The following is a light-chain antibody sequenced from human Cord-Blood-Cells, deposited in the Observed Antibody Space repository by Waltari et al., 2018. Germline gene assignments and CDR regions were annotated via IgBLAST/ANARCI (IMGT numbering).Light chain of an antibody. CDR3: QQYNSYPYT. Sequence: DIQLTQSPSTLSASVGDRVTITCRASQSIRSWLAWYQQNPGKAPKLLIYKASSLESGVPSRFSGIGSGTEFTLTISSLQPDDFATYSCQQYNSYPYTFGQGTKLEIK. CDR2: KAS. J-gene: IGKJ2*01. V-gene: IGKV1-5*03. CDR1: QSIRSW.